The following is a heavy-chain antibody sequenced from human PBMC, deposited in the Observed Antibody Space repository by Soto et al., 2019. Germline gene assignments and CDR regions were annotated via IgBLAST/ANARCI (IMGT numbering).Heavy chain of an antibody. V-gene: IGHV3-30-3*01. CDR2: ISYDGSNK. CDR1: GFTFSSYA. Sequence: QVQLVESGGGVVQPGRSLRLSCAASGFTFSSYAMHWVRQAPGKGLEWVAVISYDGSNKYYADSVKGRFTISRDNSKNTLYLQMNSLRAEDTAVYYCARWEDYYDSSGYYRPFDYWGQGTLVTVSS. J-gene: IGHJ4*02. D-gene: IGHD3-22*01. CDR3: ARWEDYYDSSGYYRPFDY.